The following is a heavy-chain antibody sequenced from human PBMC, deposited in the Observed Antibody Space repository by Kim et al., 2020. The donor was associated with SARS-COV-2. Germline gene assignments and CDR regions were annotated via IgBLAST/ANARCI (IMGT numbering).Heavy chain of an antibody. CDR3: ARGSRILGTDV. CDR1: GGSISSGGYS. D-gene: IGHD2-15*01. CDR2: IYHSGST. Sequence: SETLSLTCAVSGGSISSGGYSWSWIRQPPGKGLEWIGYIYHSGSTYYNPSLKSRVTISVDRSKNQFSLKLSSVTAADTAVYYCARGSRILGTDVWGQGTTVTVSS. V-gene: IGHV4-30-2*01. J-gene: IGHJ6*02.